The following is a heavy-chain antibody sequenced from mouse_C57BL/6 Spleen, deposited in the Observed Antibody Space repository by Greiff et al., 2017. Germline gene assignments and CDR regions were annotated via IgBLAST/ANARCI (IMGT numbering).Heavy chain of an antibody. D-gene: IGHD2-4*01. CDR1: GYTFTSYW. CDR3: ARGDDYDGAWFAY. V-gene: IGHV1-52*01. J-gene: IGHJ3*01. Sequence: VQLQQPGAELVRPGSSVKLSCKASGYTFTSYWMHWVKQRPIQGLEWIGNIDPSDSETHYNQKFKDKATLTVDKSSSTAYMQLSSLTSEDSAGYYCARGDDYDGAWFAYWGQGTLVTVSA. CDR2: IDPSDSET.